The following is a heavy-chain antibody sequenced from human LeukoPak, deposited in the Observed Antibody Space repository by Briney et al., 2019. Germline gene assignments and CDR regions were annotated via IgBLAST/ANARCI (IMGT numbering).Heavy chain of an antibody. V-gene: IGHV1-18*04. CDR2: ISAYNGNT. Sequence: HAASVKVSCKASGYTFTSYGISWVRLAPGQGLEWMGWISAYNGNTNYAQKLQGRVTMTTDTSTSTAYMELRSLRSDDTAVYYCARGYCSSTSCFYFDYWGQGTLVTVSS. D-gene: IGHD2-2*01. J-gene: IGHJ4*02. CDR3: ARGYCSSTSCFYFDY. CDR1: GYTFTSYG.